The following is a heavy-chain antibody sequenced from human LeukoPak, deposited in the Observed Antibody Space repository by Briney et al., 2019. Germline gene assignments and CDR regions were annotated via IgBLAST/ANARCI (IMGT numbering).Heavy chain of an antibody. V-gene: IGHV1-2*02. CDR1: GYTFTGYY. J-gene: IGHJ4*02. CDR2: INPNSGGT. CDR3: AREYCSGGSCYFDY. Sequence: ASVKVSCKASGYTFTGYYMHWVRQAPGQGLEWMGWINPNSGGTNYAQKFQGRVTMTRDMSISTAYMELSRLRSDDTAVYYCAREYCSGGSCYFDYWGQGTLVTVSS. D-gene: IGHD2-15*01.